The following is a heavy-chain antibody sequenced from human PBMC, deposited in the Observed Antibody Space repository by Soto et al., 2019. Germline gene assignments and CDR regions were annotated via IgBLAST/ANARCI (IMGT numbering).Heavy chain of an antibody. CDR1: GFTFSSQT. CDR3: AKGARDVDS. V-gene: IGHV3-23*01. CDR2: ISSSGST. J-gene: IGHJ4*02. Sequence: EVQLLESGEGLVQPGGSLRLSCAASGFTFSSQTMSWVRQAPGKGLEWVSVISSSGSTSYTDSVEGRFTISKDSSKNTLYLQLNSLRVEDTAVYYCAKGARDVDSWGQGTLVTVSS. D-gene: IGHD5-12*01.